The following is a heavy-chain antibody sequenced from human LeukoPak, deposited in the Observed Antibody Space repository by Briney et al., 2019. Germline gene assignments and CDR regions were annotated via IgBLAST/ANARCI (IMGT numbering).Heavy chain of an antibody. D-gene: IGHD5-18*01. Sequence: SETLSLTCSVSGVSITSHYLNWIRQPPGRGLEWIGYISDIGRTNYNPSLKSRVTMSVDTSNSQFSLRLNSATAADTAVYYCARQGGGYSYDFDYWGQGTLVTVSS. V-gene: IGHV4-59*08. CDR2: ISDIGRT. CDR3: ARQGGGYSYDFDY. J-gene: IGHJ4*02. CDR1: GVSITSHY.